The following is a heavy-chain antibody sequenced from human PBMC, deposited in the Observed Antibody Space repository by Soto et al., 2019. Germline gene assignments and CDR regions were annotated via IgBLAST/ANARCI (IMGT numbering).Heavy chain of an antibody. D-gene: IGHD3-16*01. CDR1: GGSFSGYY. Sequence: QVLLQQWGAGLLKPSETLSLTCAVYGGSFSGYYWSWIRQPPGKGLEWVGEITHSGSTNYNPSLKSRVTISVDTSKNQFSLKLSSVTAADTAVYYCARSPIMITFGGIDYWGQGTLVTVSS. CDR2: ITHSGST. J-gene: IGHJ4*02. V-gene: IGHV4-34*01. CDR3: ARSPIMITFGGIDY.